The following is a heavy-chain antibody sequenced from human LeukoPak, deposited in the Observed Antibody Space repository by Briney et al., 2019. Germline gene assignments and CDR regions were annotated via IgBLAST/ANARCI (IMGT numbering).Heavy chain of an antibody. J-gene: IGHJ2*01. Sequence: SETLSLTCTVSGGSTSSDYWSWIRQSPGKGLEWVGYVYNSGDTGKNPSLKSRVTILLDTSKNQCSLKLTSVSAAGTAVYYCARLKLGAYFDLWGRGTLVTVSS. CDR2: VYNSGDT. D-gene: IGHD3-16*01. V-gene: IGHV4-59*08. CDR1: GGSTSSDY. CDR3: ARLKLGAYFDL.